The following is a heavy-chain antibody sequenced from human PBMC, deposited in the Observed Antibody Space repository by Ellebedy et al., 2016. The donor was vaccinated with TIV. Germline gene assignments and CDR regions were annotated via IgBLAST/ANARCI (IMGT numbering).Heavy chain of an antibody. CDR2: MYSGGTT. V-gene: IGHV3-53*01. D-gene: IGHD2-2*01. CDR1: GFTVSSNY. CDR3: ARERKYCSSSSCFGGDFHY. J-gene: IGHJ4*02. Sequence: GESLKISCAASGFTVSSNYMSWVRQAPGKGLEWVSVMYSGGTTYYADSVKGRFTISRDNSKNTLYLQMNSLRAGDTAVYYCARERKYCSSSSCFGGDFHYWGQGTLVTVSS.